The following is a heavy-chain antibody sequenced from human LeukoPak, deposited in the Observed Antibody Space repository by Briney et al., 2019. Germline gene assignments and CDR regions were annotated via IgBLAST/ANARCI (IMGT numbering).Heavy chain of an antibody. CDR2: ISWNSGSI. CDR3: ARGDKYGGNSVTFDI. D-gene: IGHD4-23*01. Sequence: PGRSLRLSCAASGFTFDDYAMHWVRQAPGKGLEWVSGISWNSGSIGCADSVKGRFTISRDNAKNSLYLQMNSLRAEDTAVYYCARGDKYGGNSVTFDIWGQGTMVTVSS. CDR1: GFTFDDYA. V-gene: IGHV3-9*01. J-gene: IGHJ3*02.